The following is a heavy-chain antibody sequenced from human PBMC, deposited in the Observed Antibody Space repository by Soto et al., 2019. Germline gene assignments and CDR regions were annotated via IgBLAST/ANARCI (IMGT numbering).Heavy chain of an antibody. Sequence: EVQLVESGGGLVRPGGSLTLSCAASGFTFSSYNMNWVRQAPGKGLEWVSSISSSSTYIYYADSVRGRFTISRGNTKXXXXXXXXXXXXXXXXXXXXXRGWLRDPWMHWGQGTLVTV. J-gene: IGHJ4*02. CDR1: GFTFSSYN. CDR2: ISSSSTYI. CDR3: XRGWLRDPWMH. V-gene: IGHV3-21*01. D-gene: IGHD5-12*01.